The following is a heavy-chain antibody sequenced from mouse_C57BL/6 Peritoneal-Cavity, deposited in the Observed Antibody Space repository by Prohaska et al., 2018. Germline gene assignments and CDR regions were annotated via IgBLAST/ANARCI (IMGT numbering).Heavy chain of an antibody. J-gene: IGHJ2*01. CDR3: ARFRSNYFDY. Sequence: SCTASGYSFTGYYMNWVKQSPEKSLEWIGEIKPSTGGTTYNQKCKAKATLTVDKSSSTAYMQLKSLTSEDSAVYYCARFRSNYFDYWGQGTTLTVSS. CDR1: GYSFTGYY. D-gene: IGHD1-1*01. V-gene: IGHV1-42*01. CDR2: IKPSTGGT.